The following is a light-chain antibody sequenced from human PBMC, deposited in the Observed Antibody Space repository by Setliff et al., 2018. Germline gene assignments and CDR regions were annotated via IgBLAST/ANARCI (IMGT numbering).Light chain of an antibody. Sequence: ALTQPRSVSGSPGQSVTISCTGTNSDVGGYNYVSWYQHHPGKVPKLMIYDVSKRPSGVPDRFSGSKSGNTASLTISGLQAEDEADYYCCAFAGTYYVFATGTKV. CDR1: NSDVGGYNY. J-gene: IGLJ1*01. CDR3: CAFAGTYYV. CDR2: DVS. V-gene: IGLV2-11*01.